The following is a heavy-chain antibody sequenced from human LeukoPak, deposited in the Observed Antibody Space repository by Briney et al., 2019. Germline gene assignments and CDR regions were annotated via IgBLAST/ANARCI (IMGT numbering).Heavy chain of an antibody. CDR1: GFTFSSHG. D-gene: IGHD5-12*01. CDR2: ISGSGGST. Sequence: GGSLRLSCAASGFTFSSHGMNWVRQAPGKGLEWVSAISGSGGSTYYADSVKGRFTISRDNSKNTLYLQMNSLRAEDTAVYYCAKDGGVATTYYYMDVWGKGTTVTISS. CDR3: AKDGGVATTYYYMDV. J-gene: IGHJ6*03. V-gene: IGHV3-23*01.